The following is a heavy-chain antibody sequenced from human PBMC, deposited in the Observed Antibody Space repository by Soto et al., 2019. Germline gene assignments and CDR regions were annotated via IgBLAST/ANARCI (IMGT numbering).Heavy chain of an antibody. V-gene: IGHV3-30-3*01. D-gene: IGHD3-22*01. CDR3: ARDPRKHDSSGYYYPKDYGMDV. CDR2: ISYDGSNK. J-gene: IGHJ6*02. CDR1: GFTFISYA. Sequence: PGGALRLSCAASGFTFISYAMHWVRQAPGKGLEWVAVISYDGSNKYYADSVKGRFTISRDNSKNTLYLQMNSLRAEDTAVCYCARDPRKHDSSGYYYPKDYGMDVWGQGTTVTVSS.